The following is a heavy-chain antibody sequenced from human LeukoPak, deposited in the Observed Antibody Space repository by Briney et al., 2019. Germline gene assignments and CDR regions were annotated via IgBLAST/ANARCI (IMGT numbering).Heavy chain of an antibody. D-gene: IGHD6-19*01. V-gene: IGHV4-59*01. Sequence: SETLSLTCTVSGGSISSYYWSWIRQPPGKGLEWIGYIYYSGSTNYNPSLKSRVTISVDTSKNQFSLKLSSVTAADTAVYYCARADSSGWYRDWYFDLWGRGTLVTVSS. J-gene: IGHJ2*01. CDR3: ARADSSGWYRDWYFDL. CDR2: IYYSGST. CDR1: GGSISSYY.